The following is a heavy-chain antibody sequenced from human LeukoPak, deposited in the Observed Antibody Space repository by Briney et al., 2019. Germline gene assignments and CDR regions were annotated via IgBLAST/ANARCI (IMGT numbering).Heavy chain of an antibody. V-gene: IGHV4-39*01. CDR1: GGSISNSNYY. D-gene: IGHD2-21*02. CDR2: INHSGST. CDR3: ARTTCGGDCYIDY. J-gene: IGHJ4*02. Sequence: SETLSLTCTVSGGSISNSNYYWSWIRQPPGKGLEWIGEINHSGSTNYNPSLKSRVTIPVDTSKNQFSLKLSSVTAADTAVYYCARTTCGGDCYIDYWGQGTLVTVSS.